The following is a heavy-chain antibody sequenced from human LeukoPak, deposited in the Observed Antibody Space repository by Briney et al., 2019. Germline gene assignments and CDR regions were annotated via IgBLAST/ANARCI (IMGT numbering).Heavy chain of an antibody. Sequence: PSETLSLTCAVYGGSFSGYYWSWIRQPPGKGLEWIGEINHSGSTNYNPYLKSRVTISVDTSKNQFSLKLSSVTAADTAVYYCARDRRNYYDSSGYTRRFDYWGQGTLVTVSS. CDR3: ARDRRNYYDSSGYTRRFDY. D-gene: IGHD3-22*01. CDR2: INHSGST. J-gene: IGHJ4*02. CDR1: GGSFSGYY. V-gene: IGHV4-34*01.